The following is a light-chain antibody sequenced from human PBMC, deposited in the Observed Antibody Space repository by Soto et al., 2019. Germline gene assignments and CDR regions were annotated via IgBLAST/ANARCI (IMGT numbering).Light chain of an antibody. CDR2: GNI. V-gene: IGLV1-40*01. Sequence: QLVLTQPPSVSGAPGQRVTISCTGSSSNIGAGYDVHWYRQLPGTAPTVLIYGNINRPSGVPDRFSASKSGTSASLAITGLQAEDEADYYCQSYDNNLVVFGGGTKLTVL. CDR3: QSYDNNLVV. CDR1: SSNIGAGYD. J-gene: IGLJ2*01.